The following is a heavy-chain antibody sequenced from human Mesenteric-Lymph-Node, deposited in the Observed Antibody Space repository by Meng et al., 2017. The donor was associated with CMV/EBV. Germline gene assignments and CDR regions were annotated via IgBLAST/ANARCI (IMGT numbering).Heavy chain of an antibody. J-gene: IGHJ4*02. CDR1: GGSFSGYY. D-gene: IGHD4-23*01. V-gene: IGHV4-34*01. Sequence: QVQLQQWGAGLLKPPETLSPTCAVYGGSFSGYYWSWIRQPPGKGLEWIGEINHSGSTNYNPSHKSRVTISVDTSKNQFSLKLSSVTAADTAVYYCARHQRWLKSEGGFNYWGQGTLVTVSS. CDR2: INHSGST. CDR3: ARHQRWLKSEGGFNY.